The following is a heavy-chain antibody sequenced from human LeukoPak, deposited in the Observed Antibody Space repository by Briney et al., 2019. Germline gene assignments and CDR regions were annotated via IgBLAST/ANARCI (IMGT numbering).Heavy chain of an antibody. D-gene: IGHD6-13*01. J-gene: IGHJ2*01. CDR3: ARVYYSSSYDYWYFDL. CDR2: NYYSGST. V-gene: IGHV4-59*01. CDR1: GGPIRNYY. Sequence: SETLSLTCSVSGGPIRNYYWSWIPQPPGRGLEWIGYNYYSGSTNYNPSLKSRVTISVDTYKNQFSLKLSSVTAADTAVYYCARVYYSSSYDYWYFDLWGRGTLVTVSS.